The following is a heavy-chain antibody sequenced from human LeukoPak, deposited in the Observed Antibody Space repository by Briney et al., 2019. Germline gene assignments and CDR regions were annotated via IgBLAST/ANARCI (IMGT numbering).Heavy chain of an antibody. CDR3: ARDGAAADPDY. CDR1: GFSFSTYA. J-gene: IGHJ4*02. Sequence: GGSLRLSCAASGFSFSTYAISWVRQAPGKGLEWVSCISTTSSYIFYADSVGGRFTISRDNAKNSLYLQMNSLRAEDTAVYYCARDGAAADPDYWGQGTLVTVSS. D-gene: IGHD6-13*01. V-gene: IGHV3-21*01. CDR2: ISTTSSYI.